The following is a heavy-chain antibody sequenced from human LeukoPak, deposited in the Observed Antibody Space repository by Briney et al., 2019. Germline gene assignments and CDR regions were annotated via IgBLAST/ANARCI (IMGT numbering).Heavy chain of an antibody. Sequence: GGSLRLSCAASGFTFSTYAMSWVRQAPGKGLKWVSSISASGTSPYYTDSVKGRFTISRDTSKNTLSLQMNSLRVDDTAVYYCAKGSIMLWVGGQGTLVTVSS. D-gene: IGHD2-8*01. CDR1: GFTFSTYA. V-gene: IGHV3-23*01. CDR3: AKGSIMLWV. J-gene: IGHJ4*02. CDR2: ISASGTSP.